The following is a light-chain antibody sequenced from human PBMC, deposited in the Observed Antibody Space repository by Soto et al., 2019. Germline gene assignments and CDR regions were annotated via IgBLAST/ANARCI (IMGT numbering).Light chain of an antibody. CDR1: QSVSTN. CDR3: QQYNNWPRT. V-gene: IGKV3-15*01. Sequence: EIVMTQSPATLSVSPGASATLSCRASQSVSTNLAWYQQKPGQVPRVLIYGASTRATEIPARFSGSGSGTEFTLPIDSLQSEDFAVYYCQQYNNWPRTSGQGTKVDIK. CDR2: GAS. J-gene: IGKJ1*01.